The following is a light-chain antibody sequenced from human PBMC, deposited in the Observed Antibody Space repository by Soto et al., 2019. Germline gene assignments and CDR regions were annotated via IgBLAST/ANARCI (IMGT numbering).Light chain of an antibody. J-gene: IGLJ2*01. CDR1: SSDVGGYNY. Sequence: QSALTQPPSASGSPGQSVTISCTGTSSDVGGYNYVSWYQHHPGKAPKLMIYEVSKRPSGVPDRFSGSKSGNTASLTVSGLLDDDEADDYCSSYAGSNNFVVFGGGTKLTVL. V-gene: IGLV2-8*01. CDR3: SSYAGSNNFVV. CDR2: EVS.